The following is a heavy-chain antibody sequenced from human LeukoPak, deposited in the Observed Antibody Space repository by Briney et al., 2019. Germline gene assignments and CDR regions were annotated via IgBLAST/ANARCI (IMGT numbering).Heavy chain of an antibody. Sequence: GGSLRLSCAASGFTFSGSAMHWVRQASGKGLAWVGRIRCKANSYETAYAVSVKGRFTISRDDSKNTVYLQMNSLKTEDTAVYYCAKDSEPSIVVVPAARFDYWGQGTLVTVSS. CDR3: AKDSEPSIVVVPAARFDY. CDR1: GFTFSGSA. V-gene: IGHV3-73*01. J-gene: IGHJ4*02. D-gene: IGHD2-2*01. CDR2: IRCKANSYET.